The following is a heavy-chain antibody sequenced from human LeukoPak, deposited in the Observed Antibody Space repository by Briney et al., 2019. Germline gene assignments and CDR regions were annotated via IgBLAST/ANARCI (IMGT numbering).Heavy chain of an antibody. CDR1: GYTFTGYY. Sequence: ASVKVSCTASGYTFTGYYMHWVRQAPGQGLEWMGWINPNIGGTNHAQKFQGMVNMTRETSISQAYMELSRLSSDDTAVYYCARDRPLDADDYYGFYYFDYWGQGTLVTVSS. CDR3: ARDRPLDADDYYGFYYFDY. D-gene: IGHD3-10*01. J-gene: IGHJ4*02. CDR2: INPNIGGT. V-gene: IGHV1-2*02.